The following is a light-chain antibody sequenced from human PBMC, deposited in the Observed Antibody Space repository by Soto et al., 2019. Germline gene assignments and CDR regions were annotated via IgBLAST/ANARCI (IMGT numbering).Light chain of an antibody. Sequence: DIQMTQSPSTLSASVGDRVTITCRASQNISDWLVWYQQKPGKAPNLLIYKASNLKSRVPSRFAGRGSGTEFTLNISSLQSDDFATYHCQQHESYSWTFGQGTKVDIK. CDR2: KAS. V-gene: IGKV1-5*03. CDR1: QNISDW. J-gene: IGKJ1*01. CDR3: QQHESYSWT.